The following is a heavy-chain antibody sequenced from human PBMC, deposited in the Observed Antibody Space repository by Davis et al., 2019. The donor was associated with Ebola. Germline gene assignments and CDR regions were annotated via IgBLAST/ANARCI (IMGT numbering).Heavy chain of an antibody. CDR1: GYSFTSYW. Sequence: GESLKISCKGSGYSFTSYWIGWVRQMPGKGLEWMGIISPGGSDTRYSPAFKGQVTISADKSISTAYLQWSSLKASDTAMFYCARTDYYDSSGWDFWGQGTLVTVSS. CDR3: ARTDYYDSSGWDF. V-gene: IGHV5-51*01. J-gene: IGHJ4*02. CDR2: ISPGGSDT. D-gene: IGHD3-22*01.